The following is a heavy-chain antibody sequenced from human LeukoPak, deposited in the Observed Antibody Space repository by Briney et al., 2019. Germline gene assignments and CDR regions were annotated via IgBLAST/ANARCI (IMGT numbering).Heavy chain of an antibody. Sequence: GGSLRLSCADSGLTFSRYNMNWVRQAPGKGLEWVSSISSSSGYMYYADSVKGRFTISRDNAKNSLYLQMNSLRAEDTAVYYCARGSEWEPLYYFDYWGQGTLVTVSS. CDR2: ISSSSGYM. J-gene: IGHJ4*02. V-gene: IGHV3-21*01. CDR1: GLTFSRYN. CDR3: ARGSEWEPLYYFDY. D-gene: IGHD1-26*01.